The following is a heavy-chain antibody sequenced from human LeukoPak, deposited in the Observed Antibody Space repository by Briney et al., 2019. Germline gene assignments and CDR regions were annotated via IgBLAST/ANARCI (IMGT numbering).Heavy chain of an antibody. Sequence: GGSLRLSCAASGFTVSSNYMSWVRQAPGKGLEWVSVIYSGGSTYYADSVKGRFTISRNNSKSTLYLQMNSLRAEDTAVYYCARDSPHSSDHYYFDYWGQGTLVTVSS. CDR1: GFTVSSNY. J-gene: IGHJ4*02. CDR2: IYSGGST. D-gene: IGHD3-22*01. CDR3: ARDSPHSSDHYYFDY. V-gene: IGHV3-53*01.